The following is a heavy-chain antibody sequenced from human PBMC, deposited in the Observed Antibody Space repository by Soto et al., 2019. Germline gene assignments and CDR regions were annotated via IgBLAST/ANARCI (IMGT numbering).Heavy chain of an antibody. V-gene: IGHV3-21*01. CDR2: ISGNNVYV. CDR3: ARDRCRGGSCYRTYAFDM. Sequence: EAQLVESGGGLVKPGGSLRVSYAASGFNLSIYTMNWVRQAPGKGLEWVSSISGNNVYVYYADSVKGRFSISRDNAKNSLTLQRNSLRAEDTALYYCARDRCRGGSCYRTYAFDMWGQGTLVTVS. CDR1: GFNLSIYT. D-gene: IGHD2-15*01. J-gene: IGHJ3*02.